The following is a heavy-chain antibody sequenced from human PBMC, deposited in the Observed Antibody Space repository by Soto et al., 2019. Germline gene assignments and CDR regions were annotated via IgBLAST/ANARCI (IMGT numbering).Heavy chain of an antibody. V-gene: IGHV1-18*01. Sequence: ASVKVSCKASGYTFTSYGISWVRQAPGQGLEWMGWINAYNGNTNYAQKLQGRVTMTRDTSTSTVYMELSSLRSEDTAVYYCARFQHSGVVTATQEAFDIWGQGTMLTVS. J-gene: IGHJ3*02. CDR3: ARFQHSGVVTATQEAFDI. D-gene: IGHD2-21*02. CDR1: GYTFTSYG. CDR2: INAYNGNT.